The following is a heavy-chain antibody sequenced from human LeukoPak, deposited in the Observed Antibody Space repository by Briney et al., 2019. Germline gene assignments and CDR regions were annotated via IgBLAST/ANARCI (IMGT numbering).Heavy chain of an antibody. D-gene: IGHD6-13*01. J-gene: IGHJ4*02. CDR3: AKHSLKQHDFDY. CDR1: GGSISSYY. CDR2: IYYSGST. Sequence: PSETLSLTCTVSGGSISSYYWSWIRQPPGKGLEWIGYIYYSGSTNYNPSLKSRVTISVDTSKNQFSLKLSSVTAADTAVYYCAKHSLKQHDFDYWGQGTLVTVSS. V-gene: IGHV4-59*08.